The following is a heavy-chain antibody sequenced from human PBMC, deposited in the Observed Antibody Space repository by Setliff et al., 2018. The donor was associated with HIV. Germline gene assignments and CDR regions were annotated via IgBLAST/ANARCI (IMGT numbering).Heavy chain of an antibody. J-gene: IGHJ4*02. CDR2: ISAYNGNT. CDR1: GYTLSTYG. D-gene: IGHD2-2*01. CDR3: ARKDGVGYCDSNSCYGIGPIDF. V-gene: IGHV1-18*01. Sequence: GASVKVSCKASGYTLSTYGISWVRQAPGQGLEWMGWISAYNGNTNYAQKFQGRVTLTRDTSVTTVYMELTSLRSDDTAVYYCARKDGVGYCDSNSCYGIGPIDFWGQGTLVTVSS.